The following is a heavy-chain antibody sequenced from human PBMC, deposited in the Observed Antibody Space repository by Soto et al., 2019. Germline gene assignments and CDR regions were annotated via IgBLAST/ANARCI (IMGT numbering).Heavy chain of an antibody. V-gene: IGHV4-59*12. J-gene: IGHJ5*01. Sequence: HSETLALTYTISGGSPSSYYSSWVSQPPGKGLEWIGNVADSGKSSYSPSLRSRLTISVDTSNTRLSLTLSSVTAADTAVYYGARDASGTTSFLVSWGQGTLVTVSS. CDR3: ARDASGTTSFLVS. D-gene: IGHD1-1*01. CDR1: GGSPSSYY. CDR2: VADSGKS.